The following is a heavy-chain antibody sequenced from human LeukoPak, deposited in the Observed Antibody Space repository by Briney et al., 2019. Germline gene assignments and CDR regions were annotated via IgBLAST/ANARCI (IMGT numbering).Heavy chain of an antibody. Sequence: GASLRLSCAASGFTFSSHAMSWVRQAAGKGPEWVSVISASGDSTYYADVVKGRFTISRDNSKNTLWLQMNSLRVEDTAVYYCAKGGALDPWGQGTLVTVSS. J-gene: IGHJ5*02. CDR3: AKGGALDP. CDR2: ISASGDST. CDR1: GFTFSSHA. V-gene: IGHV3-23*01. D-gene: IGHD3-16*01.